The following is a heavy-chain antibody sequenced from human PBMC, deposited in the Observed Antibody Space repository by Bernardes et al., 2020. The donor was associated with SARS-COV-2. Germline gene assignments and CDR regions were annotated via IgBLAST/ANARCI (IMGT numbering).Heavy chain of an antibody. V-gene: IGHV3-66*01. CDR2: IYSGGST. CDR1: GFTVSSNY. CDR3: ARGSGNYYFDY. Sequence: GGSLRLSCLASGFTVSSNYMSWVRKAPGKGLEWVSVIYSGGSTYYADSVKARFTISRDNSKNTLYLQMNSLRAEDTAVYYCARGSGNYYFDYWGQGTLVTVSS. J-gene: IGHJ4*02. D-gene: IGHD1-26*01.